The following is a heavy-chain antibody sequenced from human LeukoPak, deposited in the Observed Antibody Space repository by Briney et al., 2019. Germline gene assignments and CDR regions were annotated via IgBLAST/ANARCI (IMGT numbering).Heavy chain of an antibody. CDR1: GFTFRSYS. Sequence: GGSLRLPCAASGFTFRSYSMNWVRQAPGKGLEWVSYISSGSSTIYYADSVKGLFTISRDNAKNSLYLQMTSLRAEDTAVYYCARGAVGTPNYYYYMDVWGQGTTVTVSS. J-gene: IGHJ6*03. V-gene: IGHV3-48*04. CDR2: ISSGSSTI. CDR3: ARGAVGTPNYYYYMDV. D-gene: IGHD2-15*01.